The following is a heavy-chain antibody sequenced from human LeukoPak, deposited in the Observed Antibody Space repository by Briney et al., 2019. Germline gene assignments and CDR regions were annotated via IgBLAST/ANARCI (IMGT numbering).Heavy chain of an antibody. V-gene: IGHV3-13*04. Sequence: PGGSLRLSCAASGFTFSSYDMHWVRQATGKGLEWVSAIGTAGDTYYPGSVKGRFTISRDNSKNTVDLQMNSLRAEDTAVYHCARDLGGIYYGGGQHYYFDYWGQGTLVTASS. CDR1: GFTFSSYD. CDR2: IGTAGDT. D-gene: IGHD3-10*01. J-gene: IGHJ4*02. CDR3: ARDLGGIYYGGGQHYYFDY.